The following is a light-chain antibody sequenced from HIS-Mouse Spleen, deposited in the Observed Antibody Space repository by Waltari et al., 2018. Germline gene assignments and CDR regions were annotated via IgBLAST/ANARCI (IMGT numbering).Light chain of an antibody. CDR2: AAS. CDR3: QKYNSALWT. J-gene: IGKJ1*01. V-gene: IGKV1-27*01. Sequence: DIQMTQSPSSLSASVGDRVTITCRASQGISNYLAWYQQKTGKVPKLLIYAASTLKSGVPSRFSGSGSGTDFTLTISSLQPEDVATYYCQKYNSALWTFGQGTKVEIK. CDR1: QGISNY.